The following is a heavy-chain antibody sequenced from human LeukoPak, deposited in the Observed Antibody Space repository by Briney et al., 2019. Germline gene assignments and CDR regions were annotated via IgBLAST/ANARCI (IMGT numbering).Heavy chain of an antibody. V-gene: IGHV1-69*04. CDR1: GGTFSSYA. J-gene: IGHJ4*02. Sequence: SVKVSCKASGGTFSSYAISWVRQAPGQGLEWMGRIIPILGIANYAQKFQGRVTITADKSTSTAYMELSSLRSEDTAVYYCARGPPYGSRSDYFDYWGQGTLVTVSS. CDR3: ARGPPYGSRSDYFDY. D-gene: IGHD3-10*01. CDR2: IIPILGIA.